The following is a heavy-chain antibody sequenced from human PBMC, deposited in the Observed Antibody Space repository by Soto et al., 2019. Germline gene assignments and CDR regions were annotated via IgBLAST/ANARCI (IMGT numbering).Heavy chain of an antibody. J-gene: IGHJ3*02. Sequence: ASVKVSCKASGYTFTGYYMHWVRQAPGQGLEWMGWINPNIGGTNYAQKFQGWVTMTRDTSISTAYMELSRLRSDDTAVYYCARDRVGYSSSWYVSSGAFDIWGQGTMVTVSS. CDR3: ARDRVGYSSSWYVSSGAFDI. CDR2: INPNIGGT. CDR1: GYTFTGYY. V-gene: IGHV1-2*04. D-gene: IGHD6-13*01.